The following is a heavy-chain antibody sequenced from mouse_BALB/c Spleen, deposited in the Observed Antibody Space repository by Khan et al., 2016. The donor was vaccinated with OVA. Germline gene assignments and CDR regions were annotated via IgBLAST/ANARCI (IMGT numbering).Heavy chain of an antibody. CDR1: GFSLTTYG. Sequence: QVQLKESGPGLVQPSQSLSITCTVSGFSLTTYGVHWVRQSPGKGLEWLGVIRSGGSTDYNAAFISRLSISKDNSKSQDFFKMNSLQANDTAIYYCARNYDDDAGLAYWGQGTLVTVSS. CDR3: ARNYDDDAGLAY. CDR2: IRSGGST. V-gene: IGHV2-2*02. D-gene: IGHD2-4*01. J-gene: IGHJ3*01.